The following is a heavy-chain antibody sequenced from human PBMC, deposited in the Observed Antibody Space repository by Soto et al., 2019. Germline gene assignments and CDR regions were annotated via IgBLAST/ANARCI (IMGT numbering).Heavy chain of an antibody. CDR1: GFTFSSYA. CDR3: AKDLDILTGPPRYSFDY. Sequence: EVQLLESGGGLVQPGGSLRLSCAASGFTFSSYAMSWVRQAPGKGLEWVSGISGTGGTTYYADSVKGRFTISRDNSKNPLYLQMNSQRAEDTAVYYCAKDLDILTGPPRYSFDYWGQGTLVTVSS. D-gene: IGHD3-9*01. CDR2: ISGTGGTT. J-gene: IGHJ4*02. V-gene: IGHV3-23*01.